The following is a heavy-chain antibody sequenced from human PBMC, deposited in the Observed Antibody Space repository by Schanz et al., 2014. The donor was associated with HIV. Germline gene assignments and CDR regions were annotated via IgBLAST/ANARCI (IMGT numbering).Heavy chain of an antibody. D-gene: IGHD1-20*01. Sequence: EVQLVESGGGLVQPGGSLRLSCAASGFTFSTYWMHWVRQAPGKGLVWVSRINSDGSSTSYADSVKGRFTISRDNSKNTLYLHMNNLRAEDTAVYYCAKSLPIETATITYFDYWGQGTLVTVSS. CDR1: GFTFSTYW. CDR3: AKSLPIETATITYFDY. V-gene: IGHV3-74*01. J-gene: IGHJ4*02. CDR2: INSDGSST.